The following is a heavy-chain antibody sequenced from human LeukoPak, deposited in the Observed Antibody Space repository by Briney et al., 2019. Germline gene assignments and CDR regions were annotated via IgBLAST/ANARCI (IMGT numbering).Heavy chain of an antibody. Sequence: SETLSLTCTVSGGSISSYYWNWIRQPPGKGLEWIGYIYYSGSTNYNPSLKSRVTISVDTSKNQFSLKLCSVTAADTAVYYCARGYSYGRYYFDYWGQGTLVAVSS. CDR2: IYYSGST. V-gene: IGHV4-59*01. J-gene: IGHJ4*02. CDR3: ARGYSYGRYYFDY. D-gene: IGHD5-18*01. CDR1: GGSISSYY.